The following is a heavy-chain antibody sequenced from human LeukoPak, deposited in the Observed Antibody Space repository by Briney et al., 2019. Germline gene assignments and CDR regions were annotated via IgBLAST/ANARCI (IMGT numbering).Heavy chain of an antibody. CDR3: ARGQQQLVWDAFDI. Sequence: PSETLSLTCTVSGGSISSYYWSWIRQPPGKGLEWIGYIYYSGSTNYNPSLKSRVTISVDTSKNQFSLKLSPVTAADTAVYYCARGQQQLVWDAFDIWGQGTMVTVSS. CDR1: GGSISSYY. CDR2: IYYSGST. V-gene: IGHV4-59*01. D-gene: IGHD6-13*01. J-gene: IGHJ3*02.